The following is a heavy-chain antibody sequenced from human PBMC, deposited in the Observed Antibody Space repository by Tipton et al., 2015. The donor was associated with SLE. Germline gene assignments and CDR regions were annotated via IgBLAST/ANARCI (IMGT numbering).Heavy chain of an antibody. CDR1: GFTFSSYA. V-gene: IGHV3-23*01. J-gene: IGHJ4*02. CDR2: ISGSGGST. Sequence: SLRLSCAASGFTFSSYAMSWVRQAPGKGLEWVSAISGSGGSTYYADSVKGRFTISRDNSKNTLYLQMNSLRAEDTAVYYCARGEYYDSSGSGYFDYWGQGTLVTVSS. D-gene: IGHD3-22*01. CDR3: ARGEYYDSSGSGYFDY.